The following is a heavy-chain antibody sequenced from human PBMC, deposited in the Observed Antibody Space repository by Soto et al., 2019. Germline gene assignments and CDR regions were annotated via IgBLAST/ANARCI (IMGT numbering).Heavy chain of an antibody. CDR2: MHYSGST. V-gene: IGHV4-59*01. CDR1: GGSISSYY. Sequence: QVQLQESGPGLVKPSETLSLTCTVSGGSISSYYWSWIRQPPGKGLEWIGYMHYSGSTNYNPSLTSRVTISVDPSKIHSSLKLSSVTAADTAVYYCAREGYYGSGSYGEHLLIDYWGQGTLVTVSS. D-gene: IGHD3-10*01. J-gene: IGHJ4*02. CDR3: AREGYYGSGSYGEHLLIDY.